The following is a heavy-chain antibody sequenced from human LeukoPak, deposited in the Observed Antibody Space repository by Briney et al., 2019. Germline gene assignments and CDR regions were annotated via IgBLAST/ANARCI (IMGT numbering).Heavy chain of an antibody. D-gene: IGHD5-18*01. V-gene: IGHV1-69*05. Sequence: GASVKVSCKASGGTFSRYGISWVRQAPGQGLEWMGGIAPMLGRAKYAQKFRGRVTLTKDTSTSTVYMELRSLRFDDTAIYYCARQVDTSMALPDYWGQGTLVTVSS. CDR1: GGTFSRYG. J-gene: IGHJ4*02. CDR3: ARQVDTSMALPDY. CDR2: IAPMLGRA.